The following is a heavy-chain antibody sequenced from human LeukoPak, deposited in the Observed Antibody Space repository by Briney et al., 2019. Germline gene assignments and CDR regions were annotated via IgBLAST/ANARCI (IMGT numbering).Heavy chain of an antibody. J-gene: IGHJ4*02. CDR1: GFTFGDYA. Sequence: GGSLRLSCTASGFTFGDYAMSWIRQAPGKGLEWVGFISSKAYGETADYAASVKGRFTISRDDSKAIAYLQMNSLKTEDTAVYHCTRDRGAYNLYDYWGQGTLVTVSS. V-gene: IGHV3-49*03. CDR2: ISSKAYGETA. CDR3: TRDRGAYNLYDY. D-gene: IGHD1-1*01.